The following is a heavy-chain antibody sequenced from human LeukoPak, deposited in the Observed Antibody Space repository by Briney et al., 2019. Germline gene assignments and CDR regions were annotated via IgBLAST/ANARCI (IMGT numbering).Heavy chain of an antibody. V-gene: IGHV3-23*01. Sequence: GGSLRLSCAASGFIFTNYGMNWVRQAPGKGLEWVSLISGGGGFTYYADSVKGRFTISKDNSKNTLYLQMNSLRAEDTALYYCAKSRNFYFYFMEVSGRGTKVTISS. CDR1: GFIFTNYG. CDR3: AKSRNFYFYFMEV. CDR2: ISGGGGFT. J-gene: IGHJ6*03.